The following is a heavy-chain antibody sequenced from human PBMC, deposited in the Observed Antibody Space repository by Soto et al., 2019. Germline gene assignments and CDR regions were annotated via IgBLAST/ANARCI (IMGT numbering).Heavy chain of an antibody. CDR3: ASSPGSLAGDY. CDR1: SDSISSSTW. V-gene: IGHV4-4*02. Sequence: QVQLRESGPGLVKPSGTLSLTCAVSSDSISSSTWWSWVRQPPGRGLEWIGEIFHSGSTNYNPSLKSRVTISLGKSKNQLSLNLTSVTAADTAVYHCASSPGSLAGDYWGQGILVSVTS. CDR2: IFHSGST. J-gene: IGHJ4*02. D-gene: IGHD2-15*01.